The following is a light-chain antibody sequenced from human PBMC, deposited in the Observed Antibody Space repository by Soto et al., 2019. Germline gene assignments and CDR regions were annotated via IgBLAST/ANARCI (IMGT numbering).Light chain of an antibody. CDR2: EVS. V-gene: IGLV2-14*01. J-gene: IGLJ1*01. CDR1: TSDVGGSNY. CDR3: SSYATGSNSPYA. Sequence: PASVSGSPGQSITISCTGTTSDVGGSNYVSWFQHHPGKAPKLVIFEVSNRPSGVSNRISGSKSGNTASLTISGLQAEDEADYYCSSYATGSNSPYAFGTGTKVTVL.